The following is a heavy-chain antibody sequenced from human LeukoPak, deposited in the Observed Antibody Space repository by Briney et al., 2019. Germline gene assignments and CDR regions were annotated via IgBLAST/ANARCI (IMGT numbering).Heavy chain of an antibody. J-gene: IGHJ6*02. Sequence: ASVKVSCKASGYTLTSYDFSWVRQAPGQGLEWMGWISTYNGNTNYAQKLQGRVIMTTDTSTNTAYMELRSLRSDDTAVYYCARGSGSGTYGLDVWGQGTTVTVSS. V-gene: IGHV1-18*01. CDR2: ISTYNGNT. CDR1: GYTLTSYD. CDR3: ARGSGSGTYGLDV. D-gene: IGHD3-10*01.